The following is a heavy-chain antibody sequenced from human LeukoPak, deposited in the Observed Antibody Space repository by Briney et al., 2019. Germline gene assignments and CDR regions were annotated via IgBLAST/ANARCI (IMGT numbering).Heavy chain of an antibody. CDR3: ARSRNYFDY. J-gene: IGHJ4*02. D-gene: IGHD1-1*01. V-gene: IGHV3-30*02. Sequence: GGSLRLSCAASGFTFSTYGMHWVRQAPGKGLEWVAFIRYDGRNKYYADSVKGRFTISRDNAKNPLYLQMSSLRAEDTAVYYCARSRNYFDYWGQGTLGTVSS. CDR2: IRYDGRNK. CDR1: GFTFSTYG.